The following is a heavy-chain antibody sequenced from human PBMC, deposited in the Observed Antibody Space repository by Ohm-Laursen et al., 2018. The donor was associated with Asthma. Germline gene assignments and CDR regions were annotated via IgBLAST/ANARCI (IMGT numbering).Heavy chain of an antibody. CDR2: ISYDGSNK. Sequence: SLRLSCAASGFTFSTYAMNWVRQAPGKGLEWVAVISYDGSNKYYADSVKGRFTISRDNSKNTLYLQMNSLRAEDTAVYYCARLQTATIYYYYGMDVWGQGTTVTVSS. D-gene: IGHD1-1*01. CDR1: GFTFSTYA. CDR3: ARLQTATIYYYYGMDV. V-gene: IGHV3-30-3*01. J-gene: IGHJ6*02.